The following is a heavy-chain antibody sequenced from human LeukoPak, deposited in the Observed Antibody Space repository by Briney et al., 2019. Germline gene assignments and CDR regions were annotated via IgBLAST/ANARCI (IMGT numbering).Heavy chain of an antibody. J-gene: IGHJ3*02. CDR1: GYSISSGYY. Sequence: PSETLSLTCTVSGYSISSGYYWGWIRQPPGKGLEWIGSIYHSGGTYYNPSLKSRVTISVDTSKNQFSLKLSSVTAADTAVYYCATSPHTDAFDIWGQGTMVTVSS. CDR2: IYHSGGT. V-gene: IGHV4-38-2*02. CDR3: ATSPHTDAFDI.